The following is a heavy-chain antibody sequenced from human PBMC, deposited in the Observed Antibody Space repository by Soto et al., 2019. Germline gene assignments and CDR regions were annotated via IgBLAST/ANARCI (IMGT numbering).Heavy chain of an antibody. Sequence: SETLSLTCTVSGGSISSSSYYWGWIRQPPGKGLEWIGSIYYSGSTYYNPSLKSRVTISRDDSKNSLFLQMNSLTTEDTAIYYCADLTWTGSYFPWGQGTLVTVSS. J-gene: IGHJ5*02. V-gene: IGHV4-39*07. CDR3: ADLTWTGSYFP. CDR1: GGSISSSSYY. D-gene: IGHD3-9*01. CDR2: IYYSGST.